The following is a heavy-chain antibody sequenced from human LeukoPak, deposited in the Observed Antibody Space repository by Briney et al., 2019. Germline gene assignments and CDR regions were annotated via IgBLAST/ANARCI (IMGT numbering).Heavy chain of an antibody. CDR3: ARVGDRSGNGYSH. V-gene: IGHV3-64*01. J-gene: IGHJ4*02. Sequence: GGSLRLSCAASGFTISRSSMHWVRQAPGKGLEFVPAISRSGGNTYYANSVKGRFTISRDTSKNTLYLQVGSLRVEDMAVYYCARVGDRSGNGYSHWGQGTLVTVSS. CDR2: ISRSGGNT. D-gene: IGHD2-2*03. CDR1: GFTISRSS.